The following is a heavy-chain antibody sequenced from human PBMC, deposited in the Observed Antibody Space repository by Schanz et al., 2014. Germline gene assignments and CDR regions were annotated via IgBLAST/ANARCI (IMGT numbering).Heavy chain of an antibody. V-gene: IGHV1-3*04. J-gene: IGHJ4*02. CDR3: ARGIGGYGANNYFDY. CDR1: EYSFTSSS. CDR2: INTVSGDT. Sequence: QVQLVQSGAEVQRPGASVKVSCKASEYSFTSSSMHWVRQAPGQRLEWMGWINTVSGDTKYSQNFQGRVTITRDTSASTAYMELSSLRSEDTAVYSCARGIGGYGANNYFDYWGQGTLVTVSS. D-gene: IGHD5-12*01.